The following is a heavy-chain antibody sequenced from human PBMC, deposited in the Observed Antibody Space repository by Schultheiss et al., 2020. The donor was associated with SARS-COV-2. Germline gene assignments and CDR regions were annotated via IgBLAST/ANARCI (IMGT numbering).Heavy chain of an antibody. Sequence: GGSLRLSCAASGFTFSGSAMHWVRQAPGKGLEWVAVISYDGSNKYYADSVKGRFTISRDNSKNTLYLQMNSLRADDTAVYYCARDWFGDYWGQGTLVTVSS. J-gene: IGHJ4*02. D-gene: IGHD3-10*01. CDR1: GFTFSGSA. V-gene: IGHV3-30*04. CDR2: ISYDGSNK. CDR3: ARDWFGDY.